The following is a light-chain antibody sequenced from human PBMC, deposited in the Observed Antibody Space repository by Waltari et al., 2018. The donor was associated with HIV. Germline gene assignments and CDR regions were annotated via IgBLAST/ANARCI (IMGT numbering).Light chain of an antibody. CDR1: SCNSAVNV. CDR3: ATWDDRLNGVV. V-gene: IGLV1-44*01. J-gene: IGLJ2*01. Sequence: QSVLTQPPSASGTPGQRVTMSSSGGSCNSAVNVVSWYEQLPGTAPQRLIYNYVHRPSGVPDRFPGSKSGTSASLAISGLQSEDEADYYCATWDDRLNGVVFGGGTKLTVL. CDR2: NYV.